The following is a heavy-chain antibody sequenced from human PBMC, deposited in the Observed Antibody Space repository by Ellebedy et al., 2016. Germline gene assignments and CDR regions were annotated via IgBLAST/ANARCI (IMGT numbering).Heavy chain of an antibody. J-gene: IGHJ4*02. Sequence: ASVKVSXKASGYTFTSYGISWVRQAPGQGLEWMGWISAYNGNTNYAQKLQGRVTMTTDTSTSTAYMELSSLRSEDTAVYYCATGPLASLFTVVTPFDYWGQGTLVTVSS. CDR2: ISAYNGNT. D-gene: IGHD4-23*01. CDR1: GYTFTSYG. V-gene: IGHV1-18*01. CDR3: ATGPLASLFTVVTPFDY.